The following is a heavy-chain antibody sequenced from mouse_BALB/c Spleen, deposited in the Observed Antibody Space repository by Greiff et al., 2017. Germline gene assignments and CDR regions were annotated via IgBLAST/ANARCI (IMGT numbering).Heavy chain of an antibody. CDR2: ISSGGST. CDR1: GFTFSSYA. V-gene: IGHV5-6-5*01. J-gene: IGHJ4*01. Sequence: EVKVEESGGGLVKPGGSLKLSCAASGFTFSSYAMSWVRQTPEKRLEWVASISSGGSTYYPDSVKGRFTISRDNARNILYLQMSSLRSEDTAMYYCAREGYYGSYAMDYWGQGTSVTVSS. CDR3: AREGYYGSYAMDY. D-gene: IGHD1-1*01.